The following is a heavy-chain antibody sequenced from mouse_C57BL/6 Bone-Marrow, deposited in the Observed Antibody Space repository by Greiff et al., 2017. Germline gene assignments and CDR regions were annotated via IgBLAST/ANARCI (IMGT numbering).Heavy chain of an antibody. CDR2: IRNKANGYTT. Sequence: EVQGVESGGGLVQPGGSLSLSCAASGFTFTDYYMSWVRQPPGKALEWLGFIRNKANGYTTEYSASVKGRFTISRDNSQSILYLQMNALRAEDSATYYCARYYYGSRYWYFDVWGTGTTVTVSS. CDR3: ARYYYGSRYWYFDV. J-gene: IGHJ1*03. CDR1: GFTFTDYY. D-gene: IGHD1-1*01. V-gene: IGHV7-3*01.